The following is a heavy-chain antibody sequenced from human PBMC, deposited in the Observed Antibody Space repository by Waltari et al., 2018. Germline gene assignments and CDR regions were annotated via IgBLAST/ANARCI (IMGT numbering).Heavy chain of an antibody. V-gene: IGHV3-53*04. Sequence: EVELVESGGGLVQPGGSLRLSGAASGLTVSANYMSWVRQAPGKGLEWVSVLYSDERTYYADSVKGRFTISRHNSRNILYFQMNRLRIEDTAVYYCARGVAGGFDIWGQGSRVTVSS. CDR2: LYSDERT. J-gene: IGHJ3*02. D-gene: IGHD6-19*01. CDR1: GLTVSANY. CDR3: ARGVAGGFDI.